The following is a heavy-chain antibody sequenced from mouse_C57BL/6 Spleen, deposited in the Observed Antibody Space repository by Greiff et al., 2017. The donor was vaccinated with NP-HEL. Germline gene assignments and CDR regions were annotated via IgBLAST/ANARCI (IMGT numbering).Heavy chain of an antibody. CDR2: IYPSDSET. J-gene: IGHJ2*01. D-gene: IGHD2-2*01. Sequence: QVQLQQPGAELVRPGSSVKLSCKASGYTFTSYWMDWVKQRPGQGLEWIGNIYPSDSETHYNQKFKDKATLTVDKSSSTAYMQLSSLTSEDSAVYYCARYGYDGRPFDYWGQGTTLTVSS. CDR3: ARYGYDGRPFDY. V-gene: IGHV1-61*01. CDR1: GYTFTSYW.